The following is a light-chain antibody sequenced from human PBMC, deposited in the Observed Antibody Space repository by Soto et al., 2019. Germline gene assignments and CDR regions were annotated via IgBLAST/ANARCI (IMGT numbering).Light chain of an antibody. CDR2: DVS. CDR1: SSDIGGYNY. CDR3: CSYAGTTHV. J-gene: IGLJ1*01. V-gene: IGLV2-11*01. Sequence: QSVLTQPPSVSGSPGQSVIISCTGTSSDIGGYNYVSWYQQLPGKAPKLMIYDVSKRPSGVPDRFSGSNSGNTASLTISGLQAEDEADYYCCSYAGTTHVFGTGTKLTVL.